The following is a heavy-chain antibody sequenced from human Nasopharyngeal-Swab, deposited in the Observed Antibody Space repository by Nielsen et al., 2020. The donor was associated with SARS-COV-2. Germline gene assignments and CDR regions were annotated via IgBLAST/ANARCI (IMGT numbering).Heavy chain of an antibody. V-gene: IGHV3-7*01. CDR2: IKQDGSEK. J-gene: IGHJ3*02. Sequence: GESLKISCAASGFTFSSYWMSWVRQAPGKGLEWAANIKQDGSEKYYVDSVKGRFTISRDNAKNSLYLQMNSLRAEDTAVYYCARDEYYGDYFDAFDIWGQGTMVTVSS. CDR1: GFTFSSYW. CDR3: ARDEYYGDYFDAFDI. D-gene: IGHD4-17*01.